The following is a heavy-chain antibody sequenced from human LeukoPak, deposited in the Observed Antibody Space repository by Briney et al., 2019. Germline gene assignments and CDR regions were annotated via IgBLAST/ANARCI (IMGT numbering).Heavy chain of an antibody. CDR2: IIPIFGIA. V-gene: IGHV1-69*17. CDR3: ARDRTSTPWLFDY. CDR1: GGTFSSYA. J-gene: IGHJ4*02. D-gene: IGHD2/OR15-2a*01. Sequence: SVKVSCKASGGTFSSYAISWVRQAPGQGLEWMGGIIPIFGIANYAQKFQGRVTITADKSTSTAYMELSSLRSEDTAVYYCARDRTSTPWLFDYWGQGTLVTVSS.